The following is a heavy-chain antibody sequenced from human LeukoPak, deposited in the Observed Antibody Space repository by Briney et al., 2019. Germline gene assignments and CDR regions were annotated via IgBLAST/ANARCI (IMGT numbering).Heavy chain of an antibody. CDR2: ISSSSSYI. Sequence: PGGSLRLSCAASGFTFSSYSMNWVRQAPGKGLEWVSSISSSSSYIYYADSVKGRFTISRDNAKNPLYLQMNSPRVEDTAVYYCAREGGYCSSTTCYFDSWGQGTLVTVSS. D-gene: IGHD2-2*01. V-gene: IGHV3-21*01. CDR3: AREGGYCSSTTCYFDS. CDR1: GFTFSSYS. J-gene: IGHJ4*02.